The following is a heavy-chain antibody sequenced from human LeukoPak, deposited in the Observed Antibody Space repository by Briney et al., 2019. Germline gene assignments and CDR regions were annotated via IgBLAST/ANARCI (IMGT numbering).Heavy chain of an antibody. V-gene: IGHV3-7*03. CDR2: INEAGVEK. Sequence: GGSLRLSWEASEFTFSSYWMHWVRQPPGKGLEWVANINEAGVEKYHVDSVKGRFTIFRDNAKNSLYLQMNNLRAEDTAVYYCARELSRTGAFDYWGQGTLVTVSS. D-gene: IGHD3-10*01. CDR3: ARELSRTGAFDY. CDR1: EFTFSSYW. J-gene: IGHJ4*02.